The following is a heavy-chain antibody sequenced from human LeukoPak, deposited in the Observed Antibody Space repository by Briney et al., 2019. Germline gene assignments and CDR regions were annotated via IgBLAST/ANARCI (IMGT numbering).Heavy chain of an antibody. V-gene: IGHV3-33*01. CDR1: GFTFSSYG. Sequence: GGSLRLSCAASGFTFSSYGLHWVRQAPGKGREWVAVIWYDGSNKYYADSVKGRFTISRDNSKNTLYLQMNSLRAEDTAVYYCASGSRAFYYYAMDVWGQGTTVTVSS. CDR3: ASGSRAFYYYAMDV. J-gene: IGHJ6*02. D-gene: IGHD3-10*01. CDR2: IWYDGSNK.